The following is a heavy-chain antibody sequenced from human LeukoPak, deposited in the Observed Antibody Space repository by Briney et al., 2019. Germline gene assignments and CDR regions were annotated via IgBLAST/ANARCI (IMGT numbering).Heavy chain of an antibody. V-gene: IGHV4-59*08. D-gene: IGHD3-10*01. J-gene: IGHJ4*02. CDR3: ARHGTPLRYGSGNYYKGAPFDY. CDR1: GGSISSYY. CDR2: IYYSGTT. Sequence: SETLSLTCTVSGGSISSYYWNWIRQPPGKGLEWIGYIYYSGTTNYNPSLKSRVSMSVDTSKNQFSLKLSSVTAADTAVYYCARHGTPLRYGSGNYYKGAPFDYWGQGTLVTVSS.